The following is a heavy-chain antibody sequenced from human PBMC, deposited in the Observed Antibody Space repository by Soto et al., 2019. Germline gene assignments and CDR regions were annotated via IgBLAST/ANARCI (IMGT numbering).Heavy chain of an antibody. CDR1: GFTFSEYG. CDR3: AKTRDSVINYNYYDNMDV. D-gene: IGHD3-10*01. Sequence: QVQLVESGGGGDQPGGSLRLTCAASGFTFSEYGIHWVRQAPGKGLEWVAITSYDGRHTSYVDSVKGRFTISRDNSPNTAFLEMNRLRVEDTAVYYCAKTRDSVINYNYYDNMDVWGQGTTVTVSS. CDR2: TSYDGRHT. V-gene: IGHV3-30*18. J-gene: IGHJ6*02.